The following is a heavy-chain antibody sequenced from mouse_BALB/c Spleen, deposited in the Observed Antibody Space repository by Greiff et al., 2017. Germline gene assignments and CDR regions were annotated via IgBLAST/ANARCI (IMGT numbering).Heavy chain of an antibody. CDR1: GYTFTDYN. CDR2: INPNNGGT. Sequence: SGPELVKPGASVKIPCKASGYTFTDYNMDWVKQSHGKSLEWIGDINPNNGGTIYNQKFKGKATLTVDKSSSTAYMELRSLTSEDTAVYYCARNLYYGSSYFDYWGQGTTLTVSS. D-gene: IGHD1-1*01. V-gene: IGHV1-18*01. J-gene: IGHJ2*01. CDR3: ARNLYYGSSYFDY.